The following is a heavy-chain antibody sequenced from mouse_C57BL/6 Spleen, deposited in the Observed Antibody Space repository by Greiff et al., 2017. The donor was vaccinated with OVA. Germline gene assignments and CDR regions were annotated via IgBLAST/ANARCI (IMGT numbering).Heavy chain of an antibody. V-gene: IGHV5-6*01. CDR1: GFTFSSYG. Sequence: EVKLMESGGDLVKPGGSLKLSCAASGFTFSSYGMSWVRQTPDKRLEWVATISSGGSYTYYPDSVKGRFTISRDNAKNTLYLQMSSLKSEDTAMYYCARQRTEGYFDYWGQGTTLTVSS. CDR2: ISSGGSYT. J-gene: IGHJ2*01. CDR3: ARQRTEGYFDY.